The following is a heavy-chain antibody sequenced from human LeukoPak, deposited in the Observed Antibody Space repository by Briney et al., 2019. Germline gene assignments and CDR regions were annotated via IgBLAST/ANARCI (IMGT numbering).Heavy chain of an antibody. J-gene: IGHJ4*02. CDR1: GFTFSSYA. Sequence: PGGSLRLSCAASGFTFSSYAMSWVRQAPGKGLEWVSAISVSGGDTYYADSVKGRLIISRDNSKNTLYMQMNSLRAEDTAIYYCAKVDVGYYFEYWGQGTLVTVSS. CDR2: ISVSGGDT. D-gene: IGHD1-26*01. CDR3: AKVDVGYYFEY. V-gene: IGHV3-23*01.